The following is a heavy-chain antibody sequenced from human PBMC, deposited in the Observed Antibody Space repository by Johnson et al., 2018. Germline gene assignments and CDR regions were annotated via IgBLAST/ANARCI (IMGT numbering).Heavy chain of an antibody. D-gene: IGHD6-13*01. Sequence: VLLVESGGGLVQPGGSLRLCCAASGFTVRSNYMSWVRQAPGKGLAWVSVIYSGGSTYYAEPVRGRVAIPRDNSKNTLYLQMNSLRAGDTAVYYGARVQSSGYSSRWYGSGWFDPWGQGTLVTVSS. CDR2: IYSGGST. CDR3: ARVQSSGYSSRWYGSGWFDP. CDR1: GFTVRSNY. V-gene: IGHV3-66*02. J-gene: IGHJ5*02.